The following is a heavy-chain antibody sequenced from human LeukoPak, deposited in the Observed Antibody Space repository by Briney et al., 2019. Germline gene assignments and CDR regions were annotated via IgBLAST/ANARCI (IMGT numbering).Heavy chain of an antibody. CDR3: ARLSGSIIRNTFGVTDF. Sequence: GESLKISCKSSGYSFTTYWIGWVRQMPGKGLEWMGIIYPGDSDTRYSPSFQGQVTISADKSITTAYLQWSSLKASDTAMYYCARLSGSIIRNTFGVTDFWGQGTLVTVSS. D-gene: IGHD1-26*01. CDR1: GYSFTTYW. V-gene: IGHV5-51*01. CDR2: IYPGDSDT. J-gene: IGHJ4*02.